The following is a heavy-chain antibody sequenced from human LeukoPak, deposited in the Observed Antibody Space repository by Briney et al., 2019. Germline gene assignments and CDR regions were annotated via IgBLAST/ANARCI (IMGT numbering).Heavy chain of an antibody. CDR2: ISAYNGNT. CDR1: GYTFTSYG. D-gene: IGHD2-2*03. Sequence: ASVKVSCKASGYTFTSYGISWVRQAPGQGLEWMGWISAYNGNTNYAQKLQGRVTMTTDTSTSTAYMELRSLRSDDTAVYYCASCGYCSSTSCYPLALYYYYGMDVWGQGTTVTVSS. V-gene: IGHV1-18*04. CDR3: ASCGYCSSTSCYPLALYYYYGMDV. J-gene: IGHJ6*02.